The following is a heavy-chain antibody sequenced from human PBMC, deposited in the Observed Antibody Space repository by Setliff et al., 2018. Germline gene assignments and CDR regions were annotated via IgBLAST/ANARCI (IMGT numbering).Heavy chain of an antibody. V-gene: IGHV1-69*05. CDR1: GGTLRSYG. J-gene: IGHJ6*03. D-gene: IGHD5-12*01. Sequence: SVKVSCKASGGTLRSYGISWVRQAPGQGLEWMGGTIPMFGSANYAQKFQGRVTIITDEFTGTAYMELSSLRTEDTAVYYCAREGVDIRSSTDYRYYMDVWGKGTTVTSP. CDR3: AREGVDIRSSTDYRYYMDV. CDR2: TIPMFGSA.